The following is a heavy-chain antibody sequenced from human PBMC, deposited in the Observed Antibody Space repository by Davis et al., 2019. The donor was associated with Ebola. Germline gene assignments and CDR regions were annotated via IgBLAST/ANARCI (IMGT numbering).Heavy chain of an antibody. V-gene: IGHV4-34*01. CDR2: INHSGST. Sequence: SETLSLTCAVYGGSFSGYYWSWIRQPPGKGLEWIGEINHSGSTNYNPSLKSRVTISVDTSKNQFSLKLSSVTAADTAVYYCARTYYGSGSYRVDYWGQGTLVTVSS. J-gene: IGHJ4*02. D-gene: IGHD3-10*01. CDR3: ARTYYGSGSYRVDY. CDR1: GGSFSGYY.